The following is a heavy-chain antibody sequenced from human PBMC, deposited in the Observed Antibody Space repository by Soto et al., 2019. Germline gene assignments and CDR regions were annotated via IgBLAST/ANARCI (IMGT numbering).Heavy chain of an antibody. CDR2: INHSGST. J-gene: IGHJ6*02. V-gene: IGHV4-34*01. D-gene: IGHD3-3*01. CDR1: GGAFSGYY. CDR3: ARVKATIFGVANYYYYGMDV. Sequence: SETLSLTCAVYGGAFSGYYWSWIRQPPGKGLEWIGEINHSGSTNYNPSLKSRVTISVDTSKNQFSLKLSSVTAADTAVYYCARVKATIFGVANYYYYGMDVWGQGTTVTVSS.